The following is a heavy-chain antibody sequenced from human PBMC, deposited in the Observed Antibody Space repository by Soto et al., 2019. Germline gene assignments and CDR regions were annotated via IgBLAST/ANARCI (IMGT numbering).Heavy chain of an antibody. CDR2: IYYSGST. D-gene: IGHD3-22*01. Sequence: QVQLQESGPGLVKPSQTLSLTCTVSGGSISSGDNYWSWIRQPPGKGLEWIGYIYYSGSTYYNPSLKSRVIISVDTSKNQFSLKLSSVTAADTAVYYCASKYYYDSSGYRGGDYWGQGTLVTVSS. V-gene: IGHV4-30-4*01. CDR1: GGSISSGDNY. J-gene: IGHJ4*02. CDR3: ASKYYYDSSGYRGGDY.